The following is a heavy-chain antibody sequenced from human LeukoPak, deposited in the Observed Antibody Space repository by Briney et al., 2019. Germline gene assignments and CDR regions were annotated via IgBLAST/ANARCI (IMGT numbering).Heavy chain of an antibody. CDR3: ARDQALYFSYGDY. CDR1: GFTFSNHG. J-gene: IGHJ4*02. CDR2: IFYDGSKE. V-gene: IGHV3-33*01. D-gene: IGHD3-16*01. Sequence: GRSLRLSCAASGFTFSNHGMHWVRQAPGKGLEWLAAIFYDGSKEHYADTVKGRFTISRDNSKNTLYLQVNSLTADDTAVYYCARDQALYFSYGDYWGQGTLVTVSP.